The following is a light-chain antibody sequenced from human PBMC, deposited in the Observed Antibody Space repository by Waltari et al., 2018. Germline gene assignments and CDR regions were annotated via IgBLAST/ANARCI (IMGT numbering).Light chain of an antibody. V-gene: IGLV4-69*01. Sequence: QLVLTQSPSASASLRDAVKLTRSLSSGHIRNAIAWRRQHPRKGPRYLMKVNSDGSHSKGDDIPDRFSGSSSGAERYLTISSLQSEDEADYYCQTGGHGTWVFGGGTKLTVL. CDR2: VNSDGSH. J-gene: IGLJ3*02. CDR3: QTGGHGTWV. CDR1: SGHIRNA.